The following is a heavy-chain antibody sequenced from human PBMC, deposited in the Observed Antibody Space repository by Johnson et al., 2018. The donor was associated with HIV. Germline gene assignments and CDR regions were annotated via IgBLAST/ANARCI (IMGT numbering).Heavy chain of an antibody. J-gene: IGHJ3*02. D-gene: IGHD2-21*01. CDR3: AGGEGDCGRDCFLGAFDI. CDR1: GFTFSDYY. V-gene: IGHV3-11*04. CDR2: ISSSGSTR. Sequence: QVQLVESGGGLVQPGGSLRLSCAASGFTFSDYYMSWIRQAPGKGLEWVSYISSSGSTRYYADSVKGRFTISTDNDKNSLSLKMHSLTAESTALYYWAGGEGDCGRDCFLGAFDIWGQGTMVTVSS.